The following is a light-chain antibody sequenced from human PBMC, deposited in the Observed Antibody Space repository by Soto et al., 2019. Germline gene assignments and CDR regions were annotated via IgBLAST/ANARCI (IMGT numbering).Light chain of an antibody. CDR2: GNN. CDR3: QSYDSRLTAYV. CDR1: SSSIGAGYD. Sequence: QAVVTQPPSVSGAPGQRVTISCTGRSSSIGAGYDVHWYHQLPGAAPKLLVSGNNNRPSGVPDRFSASKSGTSASLAITGRQTEDEAQYYCQSYDSRLTAYVFGTGTKLTVL. J-gene: IGLJ1*01. V-gene: IGLV1-40*01.